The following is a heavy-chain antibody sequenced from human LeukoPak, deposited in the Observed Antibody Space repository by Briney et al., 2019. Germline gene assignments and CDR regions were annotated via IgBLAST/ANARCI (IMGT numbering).Heavy chain of an antibody. CDR2: IWYDGGNK. CDR3: ARDSLRGSYHDY. D-gene: IGHD1-26*01. V-gene: IGHV3-33*01. CDR1: GFTFSGYG. Sequence: GGSLRLSCAASGFTFSGYGMHWVRQAPGKGLEWVAVIWYDGGNKYYADSVKGRFTISRDNSKNTLYLQMNSLRAEDTAVYYCARDSLRGSYHDYWGQGTLVTVSS. J-gene: IGHJ4*02.